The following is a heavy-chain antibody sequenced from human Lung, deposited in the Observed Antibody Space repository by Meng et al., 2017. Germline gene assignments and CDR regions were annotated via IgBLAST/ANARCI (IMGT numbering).Heavy chain of an antibody. D-gene: IGHD4-11*01. CDR3: ARGPTTMAHDFDY. J-gene: IGHJ4*02. V-gene: IGHV4-34*01. Sequence: GPVKRWGAGLLKPSETLSLTWLVSGGSFSDYYWSWIRQPPGKGPEWIGEINHSGSTNYNPSLESRATISVDTSQNNLSLKLSSVTAADSAVYYCARGPTTMAHDFDYWGQGTLVTVSS. CDR1: GGSFSDYY. CDR2: INHSGST.